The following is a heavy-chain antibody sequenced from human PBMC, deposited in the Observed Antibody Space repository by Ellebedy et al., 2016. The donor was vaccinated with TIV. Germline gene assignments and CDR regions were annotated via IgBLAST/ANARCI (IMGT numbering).Heavy chain of an antibody. V-gene: IGHV3-23*01. CDR2: ISGSGGST. J-gene: IGHJ4*02. CDR3: AKDLFPSY. D-gene: IGHD3-3*01. CDR1: GFTFSSYA. Sequence: GESLKISXAASGFTFSSYAMSWVRQAPGKGLEWVSAISGSGGSTYYADSVKGRFTISRDNSKNTLYLQMNSLRAEDTAVYYCAKDLFPSYWGQGTLVTVSS.